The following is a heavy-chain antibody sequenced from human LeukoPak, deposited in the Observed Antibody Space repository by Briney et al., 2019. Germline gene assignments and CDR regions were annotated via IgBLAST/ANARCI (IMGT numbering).Heavy chain of an antibody. D-gene: IGHD3-10*01. CDR1: GGSISSSNW. CDR3: ASRPYYYGSGSYVFDY. J-gene: IGHJ4*02. CDR2: IYHSGST. Sequence: SETLSLTCAVSGGSISSSNWWSWVRQPPGKGLEWIGEIYHSGSTNYNPSLKSQVTISVDKSKNQFSLKLSSVTAADTAVYYCASRPYYYGSGSYVFDYWGQGTLVTVSS. V-gene: IGHV4-4*02.